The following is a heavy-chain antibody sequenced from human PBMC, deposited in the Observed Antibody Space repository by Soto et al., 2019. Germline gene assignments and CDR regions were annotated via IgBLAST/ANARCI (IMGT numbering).Heavy chain of an antibody. CDR3: ARVGPYVWGSYRYPLDY. CDR2: ISAYNGNT. V-gene: IGHV1-18*01. D-gene: IGHD3-16*02. J-gene: IGHJ4*02. Sequence: ASVKVSCKASGYTFTSYGISWVRQAPGQGLEWMGWISAYNGNTNYAQKLQGRVTMTTDTSTSTAYMELRSLRSDDTAVYYCARVGPYVWGSYRYPLDYWGQGTLVTVSS. CDR1: GYTFTSYG.